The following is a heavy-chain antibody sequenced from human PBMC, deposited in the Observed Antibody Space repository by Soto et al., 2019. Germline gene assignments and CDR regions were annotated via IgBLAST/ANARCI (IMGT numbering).Heavy chain of an antibody. J-gene: IGHJ4*02. CDR1: GFTFSSYW. CDR3: ARPYDILTGFRYFDY. D-gene: IGHD3-9*01. Sequence: VGSLRLSCAASGFTFSSYWMHWVRQAPGKGLVWVSRINSDGSSTSYADSVKGRFTISRDNAKNTLYLQMNSLRAEDTAVYYCARPYDILTGFRYFDYWGQGTLVTVSS. CDR2: INSDGSST. V-gene: IGHV3-74*01.